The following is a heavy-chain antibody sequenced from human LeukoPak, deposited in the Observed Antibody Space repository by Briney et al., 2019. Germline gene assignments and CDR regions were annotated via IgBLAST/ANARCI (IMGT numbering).Heavy chain of an antibody. D-gene: IGHD5-12*01. CDR2: IRSKSHGGTT. CDR3: IRDRAYDSWTTQYRIES. CDR1: GLTFSDYA. Sequence: GGSLRLSCTGSGLTFSDYAMSWVRQAPGKGLEWVGFIRSKSHGGTTENAASVKGRFSISRDDSKSIAYLQMNSLKIEDTAVYYCIRDRAYDSWTTQYRIESWGQGTQVTVSS. V-gene: IGHV3-49*04. J-gene: IGHJ4*02.